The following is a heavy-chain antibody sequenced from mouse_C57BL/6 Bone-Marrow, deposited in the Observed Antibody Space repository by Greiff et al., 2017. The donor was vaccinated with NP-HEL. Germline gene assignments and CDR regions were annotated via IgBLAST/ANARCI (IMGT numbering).Heavy chain of an antibody. Sequence: EVKLVESGEGLVKPGGSLKLSCAASGFTFSSYAMSWVRQTPEKRLEWVAYISSGGDYIYFADTVKGRFTISRDNARNTLYLQMSSLKSEDTAMYYCTRRGPYYFDYWGQGTTLTVSS. V-gene: IGHV5-9-1*02. J-gene: IGHJ2*01. CDR2: ISSGGDYI. CDR3: TRRGPYYFDY. CDR1: GFTFSSYA.